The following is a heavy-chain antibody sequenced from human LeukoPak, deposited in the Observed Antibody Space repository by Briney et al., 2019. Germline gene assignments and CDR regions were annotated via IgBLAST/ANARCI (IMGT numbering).Heavy chain of an antibody. Sequence: ASVKVSCKASGYTFITYYMHWVRQAPGQGLEWVGQINPDGGNTRYAQRFHGRVILSTDMSTSTVYMEVSSLRSDDTAVYYCAGDGSGSYPYYYYYGMDVWGQGTTVTVSS. D-gene: IGHD1-26*01. V-gene: IGHV1-46*01. CDR2: INPDGGNT. CDR3: AGDGSGSYPYYYYYGMDV. CDR1: GYTFITYY. J-gene: IGHJ6*02.